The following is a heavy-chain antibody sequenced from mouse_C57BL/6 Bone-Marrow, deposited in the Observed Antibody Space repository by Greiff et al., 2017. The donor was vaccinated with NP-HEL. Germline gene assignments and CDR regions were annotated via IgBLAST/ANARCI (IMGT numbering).Heavy chain of an antibody. V-gene: IGHV5-9-1*02. CDR1: GFTFSSYA. CDR3: TRGVAVFFAD. CDR2: FRSGGDYT. J-gene: IGHJ3*01. D-gene: IGHD3-3*01. Sequence: EVQLVESGVGLVKPGGSLKLSCAASGFTFSSYAMSWVRQTPEKRLEWVAYFRSGGDYTYYADTVKGRFTISRDNARHTLYLQMSSLKTEDTAMYYCTRGVAVFFADWGQGTLVTVSA.